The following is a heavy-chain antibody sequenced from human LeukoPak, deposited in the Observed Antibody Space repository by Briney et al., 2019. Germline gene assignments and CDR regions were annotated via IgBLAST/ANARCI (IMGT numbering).Heavy chain of an antibody. Sequence: GGSLRLSCAASGFTFSDYYMSWIRQAPGKGLEWVSSISSSSSYIYYADSVKGRFTISRDNAKNSLYLQMNSLRAEDTAVYYCARGGVVVPAADNWFDPWGQGTLVTVSS. V-gene: IGHV3-11*06. J-gene: IGHJ5*02. CDR1: GFTFSDYY. D-gene: IGHD2-2*01. CDR2: ISSSSSYI. CDR3: ARGGVVVPAADNWFDP.